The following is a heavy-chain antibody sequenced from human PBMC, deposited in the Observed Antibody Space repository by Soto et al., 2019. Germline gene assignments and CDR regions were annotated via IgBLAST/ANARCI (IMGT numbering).Heavy chain of an antibody. CDR1: GDSLSSGDFS. V-gene: IGHV4-30-2*01. Sequence: TPSVTCAVSGDSLSSGDFSWSWIRQPPGKGLEWIGNIYPTGGAFYNPSLKSRVTISVDRSKNRFSLRLNSVTAADTAVYYCSREYQLLSWFDPWGQ. CDR2: IYPTGGA. CDR3: SREYQLLSWFDP. D-gene: IGHD2-2*01. J-gene: IGHJ5*02.